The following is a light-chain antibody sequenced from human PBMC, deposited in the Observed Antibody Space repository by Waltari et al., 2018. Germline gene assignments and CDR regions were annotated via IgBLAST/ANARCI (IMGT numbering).Light chain of an antibody. CDR2: DAS. Sequence: DIQMTQSPSSVSASVGDTVTITCRASQDISNQLTWYQQKPGKAPKFLIYDASTLESGVPSRFSGSGSGTDFTLTVRSLQPEDFATYYCQETNTFPITFGQRTRLEIK. V-gene: IGKV1D-12*01. J-gene: IGKJ5*01. CDR3: QETNTFPIT. CDR1: QDISNQ.